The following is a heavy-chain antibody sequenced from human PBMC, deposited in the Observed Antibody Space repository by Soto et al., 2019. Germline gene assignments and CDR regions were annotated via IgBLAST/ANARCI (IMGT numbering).Heavy chain of an antibody. CDR3: ARDLTFLRFDP. CDR1: GFTFSSYG. Sequence: GGSLRLSCAASGFTFSSYGMHWVRQAPGKGLEWVAVIWYDGSNKYYADSVKGRFTISRDNSKNSLYLQMNSLRAEDTAVYYCARDLTFLRFDPWGQGTLVTVSS. J-gene: IGHJ5*02. V-gene: IGHV3-33*01. CDR2: IWYDGSNK.